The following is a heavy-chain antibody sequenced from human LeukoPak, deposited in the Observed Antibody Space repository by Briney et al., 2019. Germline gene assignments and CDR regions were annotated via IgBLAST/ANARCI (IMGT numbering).Heavy chain of an antibody. V-gene: IGHV3-30*18. CDR3: AKDGAWLRFDD. J-gene: IGHJ4*02. Sequence: GGSLRHSCAASGFTFSSYGMHWVRQAPGKGLEWVAVISYDGSNKYYADSVKGRFTISRDNSKNTLYLQMNSLRAEDTAVYYCAKDGAWLRFDDWGQGILVTVSS. D-gene: IGHD3-22*01. CDR1: GFTFSSYG. CDR2: ISYDGSNK.